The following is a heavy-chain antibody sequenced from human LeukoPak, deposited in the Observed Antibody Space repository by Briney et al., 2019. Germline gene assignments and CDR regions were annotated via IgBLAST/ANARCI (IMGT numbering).Heavy chain of an antibody. CDR1: GFTFSDHY. J-gene: IGHJ4*02. D-gene: IGHD5-12*01. CDR3: ARAAEYSGYDSADY. CDR2: TRNKANTYTT. V-gene: IGHV3-72*01. Sequence: GGSLRLSCAASGFTFSDHYMDWVRQAPGKGLEWVGRTRNKANTYTTEYAASVKGRFTISRDDSKNSLYLQTNNLKTEDTAVYYCARAAEYSGYDSADYWGQGTLVTVPS.